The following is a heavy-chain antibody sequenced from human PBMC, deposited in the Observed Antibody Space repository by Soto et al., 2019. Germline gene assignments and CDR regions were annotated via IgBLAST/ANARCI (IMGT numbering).Heavy chain of an antibody. CDR1: GFIFTNFW. Sequence: GCVRLSCEASGFIFTNFWMHWVRQVPGKGLVWVSRIDTSGSSTSYADSVKGRFTISRDNAKNTVSLQMNSLRAEDTGVYYCAKDSWYFDLWSQGSLGTVSS. CDR3: AKDSWYFDL. V-gene: IGHV3-74*01. D-gene: IGHD6-13*01. J-gene: IGHJ4*02. CDR2: IDTSGSST.